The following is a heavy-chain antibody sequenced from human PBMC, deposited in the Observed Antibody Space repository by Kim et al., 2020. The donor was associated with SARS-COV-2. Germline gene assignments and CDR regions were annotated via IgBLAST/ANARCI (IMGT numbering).Heavy chain of an antibody. CDR1: GYTFTSYD. J-gene: IGHJ6*02. V-gene: IGHV1-8*01. CDR3: ARGGPRGPIEVVIAAYYYGMDV. D-gene: IGHD3-22*01. Sequence: ASVKVSCKASGYTFTSYDINWVRQATGQGLEWMGWMNPNSGNTGYAQKFQGRVTMTRNTSISTAYMELSSLRSEDTAVYYCARGGPRGPIEVVIAAYYYGMDVWGQGTTVTVSS. CDR2: MNPNSGNT.